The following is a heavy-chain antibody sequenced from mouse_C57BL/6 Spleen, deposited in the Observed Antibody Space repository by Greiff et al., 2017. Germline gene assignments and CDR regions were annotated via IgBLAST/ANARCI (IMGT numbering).Heavy chain of an antibody. J-gene: IGHJ1*03. Sequence: EVMLVESGGGLVQPGGSMKLSCVASGFTFSNYWMNWVRQSPEKGLEWVAQIRLKSDNYATHYAESVQGRFTISRDDSKSSVYLQMNNLRAEDTGIYYCTGVEITRDWYFDVWGTGTTVTVSS. CDR3: TGVEITRDWYFDV. V-gene: IGHV6-3*01. CDR1: GFTFSNYW. D-gene: IGHD1-1*01. CDR2: IRLKSDNYAT.